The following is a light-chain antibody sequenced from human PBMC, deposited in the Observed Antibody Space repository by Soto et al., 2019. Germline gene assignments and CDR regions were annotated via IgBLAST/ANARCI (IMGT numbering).Light chain of an antibody. V-gene: IGKV4-1*01. J-gene: IGKJ2*01. CDR1: QSVLYSSNNKNY. CDR2: WAS. CDR3: QQYYSTPQT. Sequence: DIVMTQSPDSLAVSLGERATINCKSSQSVLYSSNNKNYLAWYQQKPGQPPKLLIYWASTREYGVPDCFSGSGSGTDFTLTISSLQAEDVAVYYCQQYYSTPQTFGQGTKLEIK.